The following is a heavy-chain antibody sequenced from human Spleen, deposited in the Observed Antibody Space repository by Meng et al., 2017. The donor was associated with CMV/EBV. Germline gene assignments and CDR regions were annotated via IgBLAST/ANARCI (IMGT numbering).Heavy chain of an antibody. J-gene: IGHJ6*02. D-gene: IGHD3-3*01. CDR1: GGSVSSGSYY. V-gene: IGHV4-61*01. CDR2: IYYSGST. Sequence: SETLSLTCTVSGGSVSSGSYYWSWIRQPPGKGLEWIGYIYYSGSTNYNPSLKSRVTISVDTSKNQFSLKLSSVTAADTAVYYCARAEYYDFWSGYYTGVYYYGMDVWGQGTTVTVSS. CDR3: ARAEYYDFWSGYYTGVYYYGMDV.